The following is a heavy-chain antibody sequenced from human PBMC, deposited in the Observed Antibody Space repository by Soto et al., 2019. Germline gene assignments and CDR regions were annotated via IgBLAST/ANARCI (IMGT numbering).Heavy chain of an antibody. CDR3: AKFYGGKSAHTYTIDP. CDR2: ISYDGSNK. CDR1: GLTFSSYG. V-gene: IGHV3-30*18. Sequence: PGGSLRLSCAASGLTFSSYGMHWVRQAPGKGLEWVAVISYDGSNKYYADSVKGRFTISRDNSKNTLYLQMNSLRAEDTAVYYCAKFYGGKSAHTYTIDPWGQGTLVTVSS. D-gene: IGHD2-15*01. J-gene: IGHJ5*02.